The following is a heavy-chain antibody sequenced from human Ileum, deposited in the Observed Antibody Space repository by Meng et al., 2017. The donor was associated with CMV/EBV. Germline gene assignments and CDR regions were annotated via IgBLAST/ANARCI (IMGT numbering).Heavy chain of an antibody. J-gene: IGHJ4*02. CDR2: MGSSSTYI. CDR1: GFTFSSYS. V-gene: IGHV3-21*01. CDR3: ARDFSRTYSGLVY. Sequence: SLKFSCASSGFTFSSYSMNWVRPAPGKGLEWVSYMGSSSTYIYYADSVKGRFTVSRDNAKNSLYLQMNSLRAEDTAVYYCARDFSRTYSGLVYWGQGTMVTVSS. D-gene: IGHD1-26*01.